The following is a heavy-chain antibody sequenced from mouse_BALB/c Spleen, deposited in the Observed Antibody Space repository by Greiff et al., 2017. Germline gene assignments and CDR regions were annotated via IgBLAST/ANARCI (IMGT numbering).Heavy chain of an antibody. J-gene: IGHJ2*01. D-gene: IGHD2-3*01. CDR3: ARGVYDGYYGY. V-gene: IGHV1S56*01. Sequence: VQLQQSGPELVKPGASVRISCKASGYTFTSYYIHWVKQRPGQGLEWIGWIYPGNVNTKYNEKFKGKATLTADKSSSTAYMQLSSLTSEDSAVYFCARGVYDGYYGYWGQGTTLTVSS. CDR2: IYPGNVNT. CDR1: GYTFTSYY.